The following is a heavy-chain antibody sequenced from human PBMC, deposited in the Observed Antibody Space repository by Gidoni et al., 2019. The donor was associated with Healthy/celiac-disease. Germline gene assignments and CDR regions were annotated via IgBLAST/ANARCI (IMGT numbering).Heavy chain of an antibody. CDR3: ARDHDFGSIYYYGMDV. CDR2: IKQDGSEK. J-gene: IGHJ6*02. CDR1: GFTFSSYW. V-gene: IGHV3-7*01. D-gene: IGHD3-3*01. Sequence: EVQLVESGGGLVQPGGSLRLSCAASGFTFSSYWMSWVRQAPGKGLEWVANIKQDGSEKYYVDSVKGRFTISRDNAKNSLYLQMNSLRAEDTAVYYCARDHDFGSIYYYGMDVWGQGTTVTVSS.